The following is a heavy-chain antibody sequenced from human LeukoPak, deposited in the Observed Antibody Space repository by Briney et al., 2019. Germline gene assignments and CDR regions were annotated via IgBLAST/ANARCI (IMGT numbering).Heavy chain of an antibody. CDR3: ARMKGEEHRTSGWPRRAYYYYYMDV. D-gene: IGHD2-21*01. Sequence: PGGSLRLSCAASGFTFSDYYMTWIRQAPGKGLEWVSYISCSGSTIYYADSVKGRFTISRDNSKNSLYPQMNSLRDEDTAVYYCARMKGEEHRTSGWPRRAYYYYYMDVWGKGTTLTVSS. J-gene: IGHJ6*03. CDR2: ISCSGSTI. CDR1: GFTFSDYY. V-gene: IGHV3-11*04.